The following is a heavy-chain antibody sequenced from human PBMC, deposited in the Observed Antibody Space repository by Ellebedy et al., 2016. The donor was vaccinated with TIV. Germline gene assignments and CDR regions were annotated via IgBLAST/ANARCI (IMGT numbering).Heavy chain of an antibody. CDR3: ARKNYYGSGSYYYYYYYGMDV. D-gene: IGHD3-10*01. V-gene: IGHV1-8*01. J-gene: IGHJ6*02. CDR2: MNPNSGNT. Sequence: ASVKVSCXASGYTFTSYDINWVRQATGQGLEWMGWMNPNSGNTGYAQKFQGRVTMTRNTSISTAYMELSSLRSEDTAVYYCARKNYYGSGSYYYYYYYGMDVWGQGTTVTVSS. CDR1: GYTFTSYD.